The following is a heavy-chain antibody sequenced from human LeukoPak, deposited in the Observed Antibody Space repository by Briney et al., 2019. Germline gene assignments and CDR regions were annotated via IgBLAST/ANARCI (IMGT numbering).Heavy chain of an antibody. D-gene: IGHD2-8*01. V-gene: IGHV1-69*04. J-gene: IGHJ6*03. CDR1: GGTFSSYT. Sequence: SVKDSCKASGGTFSSYTISWVRQAPGQGLEWMGRIIPILGIANYAQKFQGRVTITADKSTSTAYMELSSLRSEDTAVYYCARDSCTNGVCYPYYYMDVWGKGTTVTVSS. CDR3: ARDSCTNGVCYPYYYMDV. CDR2: IIPILGIA.